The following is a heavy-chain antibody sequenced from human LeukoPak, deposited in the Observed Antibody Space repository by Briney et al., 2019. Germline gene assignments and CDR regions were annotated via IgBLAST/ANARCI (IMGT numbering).Heavy chain of an antibody. Sequence: SGGSLRLSCAAPGFTFSSYAMSWVRQAPGKGLEWVSAISGSGGSTYYADSVKGRFTISRDNSKNTLYLQMNSLRAEDTAVYYCAKDVPYSSGWSLYYYYGMDVWGQGTTVTVSS. CDR3: AKDVPYSSGWSLYYYYGMDV. CDR2: ISGSGGST. J-gene: IGHJ6*02. V-gene: IGHV3-23*01. CDR1: GFTFSSYA. D-gene: IGHD6-19*01.